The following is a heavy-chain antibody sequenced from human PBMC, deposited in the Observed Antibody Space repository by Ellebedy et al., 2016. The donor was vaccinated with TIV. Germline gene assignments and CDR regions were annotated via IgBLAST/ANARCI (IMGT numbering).Heavy chain of an antibody. CDR3: ARSRSGAVYFDP. CDR2: ISSRGNT. Sequence: SETLSLXXTVSGSSVSGAFYYWSWIRQPPGKGLEWIGFISSRGNTNYNPSLKSRVTISIDTSKNQFSLKLTSVTAADTAVFYCARSRSGAVYFDPWGQGTLVTVSS. CDR1: GSSVSGAFYY. J-gene: IGHJ5*02. V-gene: IGHV4-61*01. D-gene: IGHD6-13*01.